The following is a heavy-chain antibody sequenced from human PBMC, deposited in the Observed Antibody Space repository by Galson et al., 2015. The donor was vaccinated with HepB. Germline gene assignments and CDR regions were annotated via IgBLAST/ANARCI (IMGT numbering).Heavy chain of an antibody. CDR1: GFTFSSYA. D-gene: IGHD2-15*01. V-gene: IGHV3-23*01. J-gene: IGHJ4*02. CDR2: ISGSGGST. CDR3: AKSTYVVVAAIDY. Sequence: SLRLSCAASGFTFSSYATSWVRQAPGKGLEWVSAISGSGGSTYYADSVKGRFTISRDNSKNTLYLQMNSLRAEDTAVYYCAKSTYVVVAAIDYWGQGTLVTVSS.